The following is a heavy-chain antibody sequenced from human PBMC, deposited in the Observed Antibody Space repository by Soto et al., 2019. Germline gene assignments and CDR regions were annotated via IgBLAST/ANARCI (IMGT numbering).Heavy chain of an antibody. CDR2: IYYSGST. V-gene: IGHV4-39*01. D-gene: IGHD4-17*01. CDR1: GGSISSSSYY. CDR3: ARQLNAYGDYMIED. J-gene: IGHJ4*02. Sequence: SETLSLTCTVSGGSISSSSYYWGWIRQPPGKGLEWIGSIYYSGSTYYNPSLKSRVTISVDTSKNQFSLKLSSVTAADTAVYYGARQLNAYGDYMIEDWGKGTRVTVS.